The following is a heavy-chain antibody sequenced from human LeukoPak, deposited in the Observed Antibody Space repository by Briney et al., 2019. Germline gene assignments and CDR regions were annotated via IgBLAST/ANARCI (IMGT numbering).Heavy chain of an antibody. Sequence: PGGSLRLSCAASGFTFSSYAMHWVRQAPGKGLEWVAVISYDGSNKYYADSVKGRFTISRDNSKNTLYLQMNSLRADDTAVYYCARGPNLVPDYWGQGTLVTVSS. D-gene: IGHD6-13*01. CDR2: ISYDGSNK. V-gene: IGHV3-30*04. J-gene: IGHJ4*02. CDR3: ARGPNLVPDY. CDR1: GFTFSSYA.